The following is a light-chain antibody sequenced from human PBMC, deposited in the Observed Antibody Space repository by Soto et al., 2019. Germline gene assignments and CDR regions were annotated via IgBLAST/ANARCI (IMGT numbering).Light chain of an antibody. CDR2: SND. J-gene: IGLJ2*01. CDR3: AAWDDSLNGVV. CDR1: SSNIGSNT. V-gene: IGLV1-44*01. Sequence: QAVVTQPPSTSGAPGQRVTLSCSGSSSNIGSNTVNWYRQLPGTAPKFLIYSNDQRPSGVPDRFSGSKSGTSASLAISGLQSEDEADYYCAAWDDSLNGVVFGGGTQLTVL.